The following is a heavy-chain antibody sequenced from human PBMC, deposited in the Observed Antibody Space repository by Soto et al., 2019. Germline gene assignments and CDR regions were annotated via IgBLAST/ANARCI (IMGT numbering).Heavy chain of an antibody. J-gene: IGHJ4*02. D-gene: IGHD1-26*01. CDR3: ARSRNSAVADSFDF. V-gene: IGHV3-30*04. CDR2: ISRDGSHK. Sequence: GGSLRLSCAASGFTFRNYAIHWVRQAPGKGLEWVAVISRDGSHKYYLASVKGRFTISRDNSKDTVNLLMNSLRDDDSAMYYCARSRNSAVADSFDFWGQGTLVPSPQ. CDR1: GFTFRNYA.